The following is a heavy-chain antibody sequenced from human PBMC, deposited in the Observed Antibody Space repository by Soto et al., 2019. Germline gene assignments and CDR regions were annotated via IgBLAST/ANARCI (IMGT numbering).Heavy chain of an antibody. V-gene: IGHV1-2*04. Sequence: ASVKVSCKASGYTFTGYYMHWVRQAPGQGLEWMGWINPNSGGTNYAQKFQGWVTMTRDTSISTAYMELSRLRSDDTAVYYCARGGSSLDHYYGMDVWGQGTTVTVSS. J-gene: IGHJ6*02. CDR3: ARGGSSLDHYYGMDV. CDR1: GYTFTGYY. CDR2: INPNSGGT.